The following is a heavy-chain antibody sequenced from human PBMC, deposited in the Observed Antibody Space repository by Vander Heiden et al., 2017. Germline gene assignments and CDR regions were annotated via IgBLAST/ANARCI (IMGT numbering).Heavy chain of an antibody. CDR2: ISSSGSYI. J-gene: IGHJ6*02. D-gene: IGHD2-2*02. CDR3: ARDEAYCSSTSCYKNYGMDV. Sequence: EVQLVESGGGLVKPGGSLRLSCAASGFTFSSYSMNCVRQAPGKGLEWVSSISSSGSYIYDAESAKGRFTISRDNAKNSLYLQMNSLRAEDTAVYYCARDEAYCSSTSCYKNYGMDVWGQGTTVTVSS. CDR1: GFTFSSYS. V-gene: IGHV3-21*01.